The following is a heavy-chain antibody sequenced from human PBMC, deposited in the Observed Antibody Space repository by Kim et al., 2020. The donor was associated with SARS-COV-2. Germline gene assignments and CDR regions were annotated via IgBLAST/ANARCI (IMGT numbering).Heavy chain of an antibody. Sequence: GGSLRLSCVASGFSFSDYWMSWVRQAPGKGLEWVAMIKQDGTEKFYLDSVRGRFIISRDNAGNSLYLQLNSLRAEDTAVYYCARDRRPSIYGGLDSWGQGTLVTVSS. V-gene: IGHV3-7*01. J-gene: IGHJ5*01. D-gene: IGHD4-17*01. CDR1: GFSFSDYW. CDR2: IKQDGTEK. CDR3: ARDRRPSIYGGLDS.